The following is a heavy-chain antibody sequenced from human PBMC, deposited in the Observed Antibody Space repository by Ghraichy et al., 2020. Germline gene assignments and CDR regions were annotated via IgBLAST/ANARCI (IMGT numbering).Heavy chain of an antibody. V-gene: IGHV3-33*01. CDR1: EFTFSNYG. J-gene: IGHJ5*02. CDR3: ARDSGSYPYNWFDP. CDR2: IWHDGSNK. D-gene: IGHD1-26*01. Sequence: GGSLRLSCAASEFTFSNYGMHWVRQAPGKGLEWVAVIWHDGSNKYYADSVKGRFTISRDNSKNTLHLLMNSLRAEDTAVYYCARDSGSYPYNWFDPWGQGTLVTVSS.